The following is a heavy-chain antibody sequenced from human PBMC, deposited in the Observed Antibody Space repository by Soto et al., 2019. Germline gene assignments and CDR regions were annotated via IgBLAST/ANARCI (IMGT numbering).Heavy chain of an antibody. D-gene: IGHD6-13*01. V-gene: IGHV3-53*01. CDR3: ARVKSRRTRLAAAGTDHTGSFDY. CDR2: IYSGGST. J-gene: IGHJ4*02. CDR1: GFTVSSNY. Sequence: GGSLRLSCAASGFTVSSNYMSWVRQAPGKGLEWVSVIYSGGSTYYADSVKGRFTISRDNSKNTLYLQMNSLRAEDTAVYYCARVKSRRTRLAAAGTDHTGSFDYWGQGTLVTVSS.